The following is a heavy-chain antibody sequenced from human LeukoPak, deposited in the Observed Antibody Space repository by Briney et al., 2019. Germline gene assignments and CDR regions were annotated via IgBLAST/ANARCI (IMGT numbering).Heavy chain of an antibody. CDR2: INHSGST. Sequence: PSETLSLTCAVYGGSFSGYYWSWIRQPPGKGLEWIGEINHSGSTNYNPSLKSRVTISVDTSKNQFSLKLSSVTAADTAVYYCARGRYGSGEYYFDYWGQGTLVTVSS. CDR1: GGSFSGYY. CDR3: ARGRYGSGEYYFDY. J-gene: IGHJ4*02. V-gene: IGHV4-34*01. D-gene: IGHD3-10*01.